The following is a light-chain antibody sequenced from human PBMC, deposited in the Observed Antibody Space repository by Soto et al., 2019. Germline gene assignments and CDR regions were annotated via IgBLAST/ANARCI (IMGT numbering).Light chain of an antibody. Sequence: AIQMTQSPSSLSASVGDRFTITCRASQGIRNDLGWYQQKPGKAPKLLIYAASSLQSVVPSRFSGSGSGTDFTLTISSLQPEDFATYYCLQDDNYPRTFGQGTKVDIK. CDR1: QGIRND. CDR3: LQDDNYPRT. CDR2: AAS. V-gene: IGKV1-6*01. J-gene: IGKJ1*01.